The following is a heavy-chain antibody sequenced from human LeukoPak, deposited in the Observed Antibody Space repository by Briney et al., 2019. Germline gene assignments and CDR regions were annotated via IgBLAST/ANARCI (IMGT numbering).Heavy chain of an antibody. D-gene: IGHD3-10*01. J-gene: IGHJ4*02. Sequence: PSETLSLTCAVSGGSISSSNWWSWVRQPPGKGLEWIGEIYHSGSTNYNPSLKSRVTISVDTSKNQFSLKLSSVTAADTAVYYCAREVSSAGPYGSGSYSDWGQGTLVTVSS. CDR2: IYHSGST. CDR3: AREVSSAGPYGSGSYSD. V-gene: IGHV4-4*02. CDR1: GGSISSSNW.